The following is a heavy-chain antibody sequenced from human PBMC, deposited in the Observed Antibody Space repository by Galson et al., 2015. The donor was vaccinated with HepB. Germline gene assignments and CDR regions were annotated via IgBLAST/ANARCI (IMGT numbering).Heavy chain of an antibody. J-gene: IGHJ6*02. V-gene: IGHV1-24*01. CDR2: FDPEDGET. Sequence: SVKVSCKASGYTFTSYYMHWVRQAPGKGLEWMGGFDPEDGETIYAQKFQGRVIMTEDTSTDTAYMELSSLRSEDTAVYYCATKEYCSSTSCYDDEVYYYGMDVWGQGTTVTVSS. CDR1: GYTFTSYY. D-gene: IGHD2-2*01. CDR3: ATKEYCSSTSCYDDEVYYYGMDV.